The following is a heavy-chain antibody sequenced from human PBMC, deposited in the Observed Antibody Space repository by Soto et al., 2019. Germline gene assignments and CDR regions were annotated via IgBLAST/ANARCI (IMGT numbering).Heavy chain of an antibody. J-gene: IGHJ3*02. CDR2: IIPIFGTA. Sequence: QVQLVQSGAAVKKPGSSVKVSCKASGGTFSSYAISWVRQAPGQGLEWMGGIIPIFGTANYAQKFQGRVTITADESTSTAYMELSSLRSEDTAVYYCAIRDIVVVVAAKGAFDIWGQGTMVTVSS. CDR3: AIRDIVVVVAAKGAFDI. D-gene: IGHD2-15*01. V-gene: IGHV1-69*12. CDR1: GGTFSSYA.